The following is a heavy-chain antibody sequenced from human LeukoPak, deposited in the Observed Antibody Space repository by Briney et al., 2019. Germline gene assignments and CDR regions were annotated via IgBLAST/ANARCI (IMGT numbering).Heavy chain of an antibody. Sequence: GGTLRLSCAASGFTFSSYGMSWVRQAPGKGLEWVSAISGSGGSTYYADSVKGRFTISRDNSKNTLYLQMNSLRAEDTAVYYCAKDPPLKDYYDSSGYGWGQGTLVTVSS. D-gene: IGHD3-22*01. CDR2: ISGSGGST. CDR3: AKDPPLKDYYDSSGYG. V-gene: IGHV3-23*01. CDR1: GFTFSSYG. J-gene: IGHJ4*02.